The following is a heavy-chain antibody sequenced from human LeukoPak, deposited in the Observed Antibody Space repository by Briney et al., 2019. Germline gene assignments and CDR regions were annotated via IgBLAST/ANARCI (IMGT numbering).Heavy chain of an antibody. CDR2: INPNSGGT. CDR1: GYTFTGYY. V-gene: IGHV1-2*02. J-gene: IGHJ4*02. D-gene: IGHD6-13*01. Sequence: ASVKVSCKASGYTFTGYYMHWVRQAPGQGLEWMGWINPNSGGTNYAQKFQGRVTMTRDTSISTAYMELSRLRSDDTAVYYCARDPAAAGTSLGYWGQGTLVTVSS. CDR3: ARDPAAAGTSLGY.